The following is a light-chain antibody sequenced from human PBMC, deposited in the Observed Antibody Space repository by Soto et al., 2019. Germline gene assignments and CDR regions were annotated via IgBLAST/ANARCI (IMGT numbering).Light chain of an antibody. V-gene: IGKV1-9*01. CDR1: QGISMY. J-gene: IGKJ4*01. CDR2: DTC. CDR3: QQLGS. Sequence: IHLTQSPSFLSSSVVDRFTITCRASQGISMYLAWYQQKPGKAPKLLIYDTCTLQSGVTSRFSGSGSGTEFTITISRLQTEAFATYYCQQLGSFGGGTKVEIK.